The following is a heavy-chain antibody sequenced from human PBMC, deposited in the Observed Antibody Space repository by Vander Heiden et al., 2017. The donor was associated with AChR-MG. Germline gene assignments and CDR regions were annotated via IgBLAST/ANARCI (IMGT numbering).Heavy chain of an antibody. V-gene: IGHV3-53*02. Sequence: EVQLVETGGGLTQPGGSLRLSRAASGFTVSSNYMSWVRQARGKGLEWVSVIYSGGSTYYADSVKGRFTISRDNSKNTLYLQMNSLRAEDTAVYYCARSPDYDFWSGYYYWGQGTLVTVSS. J-gene: IGHJ4*02. CDR2: IYSGGST. CDR3: ARSPDYDFWSGYYY. D-gene: IGHD3-3*01. CDR1: GFTVSSNY.